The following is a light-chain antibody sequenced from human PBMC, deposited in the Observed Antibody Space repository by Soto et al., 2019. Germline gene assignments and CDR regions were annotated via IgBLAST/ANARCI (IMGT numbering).Light chain of an antibody. Sequence: EIVMTQSPDTLSVSPGEGATLSCRASHSVGTNLAGYQQKPGQAPRLVISGASTRATGVPARFSGRGSATDVDLSISGLQDEDFAVYYCQQYDDWPLTFGGGTRVESK. CDR2: GAS. CDR3: QQYDDWPLT. CDR1: HSVGTN. J-gene: IGKJ4*01. V-gene: IGKV3-15*01.